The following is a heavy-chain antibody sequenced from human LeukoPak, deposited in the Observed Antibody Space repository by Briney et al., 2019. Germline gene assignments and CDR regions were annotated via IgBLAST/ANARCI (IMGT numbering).Heavy chain of an antibody. Sequence: GGSLRLSCAASGFTFSSYWMHWVRPAPGKGLMWVSRINSDGSSTSYADSVKGRFTISRDNAKNTLYLQMNSLRAEDTAVFYCARVGQAGYVGYPLDYRGQGTLVTVSS. CDR2: INSDGSST. CDR1: GFTFSSYW. V-gene: IGHV3-74*01. CDR3: ARVGQAGYVGYPLDY. J-gene: IGHJ4*02. D-gene: IGHD5-12*01.